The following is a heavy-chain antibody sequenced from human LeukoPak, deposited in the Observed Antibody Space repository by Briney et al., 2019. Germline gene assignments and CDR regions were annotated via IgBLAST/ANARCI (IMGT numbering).Heavy chain of an antibody. V-gene: IGHV4-61*08. J-gene: IGHJ4*02. D-gene: IGHD2-2*01. CDR2: ISYRGST. Sequence: PSETLSLTCTVSGGSISSGGYYWSWIRQHPGKGLEWIGYISYRGSTNYNPSLNSRVTISVDTSKNQFSLKLRSVTAADTAVYYCATLYCSRTSCYVDYGGQGTLVIVSS. CDR3: ATLYCSRTSCYVDY. CDR1: GGSISSGGYY.